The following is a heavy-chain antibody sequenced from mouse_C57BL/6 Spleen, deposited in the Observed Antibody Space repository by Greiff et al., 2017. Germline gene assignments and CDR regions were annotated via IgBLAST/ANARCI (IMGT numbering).Heavy chain of an antibody. V-gene: IGHV1-64*01. D-gene: IGHD3-2*02. CDR2: IHPNSGST. Sequence: QVQLKQPGAELVKPGASVKLSCKASGYTFTSYWMHWVKQRPGQGLEWIGMIHPNSGSTNYNEKFKSKATLTVDKSSSTAYMQLSSLTSDDSAVYYCARAGYRVYAMDYWGQGTSVTVSS. CDR3: ARAGYRVYAMDY. CDR1: GYTFTSYW. J-gene: IGHJ4*01.